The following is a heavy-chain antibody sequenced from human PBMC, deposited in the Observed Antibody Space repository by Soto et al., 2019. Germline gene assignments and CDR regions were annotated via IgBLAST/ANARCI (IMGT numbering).Heavy chain of an antibody. CDR1: GFTFSSYA. V-gene: IGHV3-64D*06. CDR3: VKALRYFDWLPDFDY. J-gene: IGHJ4*02. D-gene: IGHD3-9*01. CDR2: ISSNGGST. Sequence: AGGSLRLSCSASGFTFSSYAMHWVRRAPGKGLEYVSAISSNGGSTYYADSVKGRFTISRDNSKNTLYLQMSSLRAEDTAVYYCVKALRYFDWLPDFDYWGQGTLVTV.